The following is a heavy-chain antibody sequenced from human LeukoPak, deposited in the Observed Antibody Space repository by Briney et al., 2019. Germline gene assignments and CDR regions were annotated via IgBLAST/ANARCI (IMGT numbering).Heavy chain of an antibody. Sequence: SETLRLTCTASGGSISNYYWSWIRQPPGRGLEWIGYVYSSGSTNYNPSLKDRVTISVDTSKNQLSLKLSSVTAADTAVYYCARGPTRYYFDYWGQGTQGSVSS. V-gene: IGHV4-59*01. J-gene: IGHJ4*02. CDR1: GGSISNYY. CDR3: ARGPTRYYFDY. CDR2: VYSSGST.